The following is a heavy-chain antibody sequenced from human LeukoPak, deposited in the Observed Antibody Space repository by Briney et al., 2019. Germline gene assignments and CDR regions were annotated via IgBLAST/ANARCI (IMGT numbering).Heavy chain of an antibody. V-gene: IGHV3-64D*06. CDR1: GFTFSSYA. CDR2: ISSNGGST. D-gene: IGHD3-22*01. Sequence: GGSLRLSCSASGFTFSSYAMHWVRQAPGEGLEYVSAISSNGGSTYHADSVKGRFTISRDNSKNTLYLQMSSLRAEDTAVYYCASEGHYYDSSGYDYWGQGTLVTVSS. J-gene: IGHJ4*02. CDR3: ASEGHYYDSSGYDY.